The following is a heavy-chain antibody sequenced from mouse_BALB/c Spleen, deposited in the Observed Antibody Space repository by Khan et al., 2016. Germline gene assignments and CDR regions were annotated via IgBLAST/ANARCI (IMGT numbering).Heavy chain of an antibody. CDR3: ARARYGNTWFAY. D-gene: IGHD2-1*01. CDR2: ISYSGST. CDR1: GYSITSDYA. V-gene: IGHV3-2*02. J-gene: IGHJ3*01. Sequence: EVQLQESGPGLVKPSQSLSLTCTVTGYSITSDYAWNWIRQFPGNKLEWMGYISYSGSTSYNPSLKSRISITRDTSKNQFVLQLNSVTTEDTATYYCARARYGNTWFAYWGQGTLVTVSA.